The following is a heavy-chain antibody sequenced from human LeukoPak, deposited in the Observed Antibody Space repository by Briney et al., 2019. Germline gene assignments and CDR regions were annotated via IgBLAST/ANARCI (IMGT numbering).Heavy chain of an antibody. J-gene: IGHJ3*01. CDR3: ARDSYDYDSHFEDVFDS. V-gene: IGHV4-31*03. D-gene: IGHD3-22*01. Sequence: TSETLSLTCTVSGDSINIHHHFWGWIRQHPGKGLEWIGYVNYIGSTFYNPSLKSRVTISLDTSKNQISLNLTTVTAADTALYYCARDSYDYDSHFEDVFDSWGQGTMVTVSS. CDR1: GDSINIHHHF. CDR2: VNYIGST.